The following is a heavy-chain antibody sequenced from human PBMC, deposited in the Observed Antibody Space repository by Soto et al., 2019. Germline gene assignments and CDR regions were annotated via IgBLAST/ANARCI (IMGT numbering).Heavy chain of an antibody. J-gene: IGHJ4*02. CDR1: DFSFTHHA. CDR3: AKQMGTWVDTAIDF. CDR2: LGHGGGNM. D-gene: IGHD1-1*01. V-gene: IGHV3-23*01. Sequence: GGSLRLSCVAPDFSFTHHARTWVRLPPGKGLEWVAALGHGGGNMYYRYSERGVSILFDANSNHTLYLQMHSLAAEDTAVYCCAKQMGTWVDTAIDFWGQGTQVTVSS.